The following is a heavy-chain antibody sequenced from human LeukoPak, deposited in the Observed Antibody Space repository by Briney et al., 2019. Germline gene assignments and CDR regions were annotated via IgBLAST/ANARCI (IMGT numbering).Heavy chain of an antibody. CDR1: GFPFSSYS. D-gene: IGHD3-3*01. J-gene: IGHJ6*02. Sequence: GGSLRLSCAASGFPFSSYSMNWVRQAPGKGLEWVSYISSSSSTIYYADSVKGRFTISRDNAKNSLYLQMNSLRAEDTAVYYCAREGGIYYDFWSGYEVVYYGMDVWGQGTTVTVSS. CDR3: AREGGIYYDFWSGYEVVYYGMDV. CDR2: ISSSSSTI. V-gene: IGHV3-48*01.